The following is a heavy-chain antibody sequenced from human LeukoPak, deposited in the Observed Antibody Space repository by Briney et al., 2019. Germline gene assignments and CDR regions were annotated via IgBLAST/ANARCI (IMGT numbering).Heavy chain of an antibody. V-gene: IGHV3-23*01. CDR1: GFTFSSSA. CDR2: ISNNGGYT. J-gene: IGHJ5*02. CDR3: AKDLGSSGWYGGWFDP. D-gene: IGHD6-19*01. Sequence: GGSLRLSCAASGFTFSSSAMSWVRQAPGKGLEWVSAISNNGGYTYYADSVQGRFTISRDNSKSTLCLQMNSLRAEDTAVYYCAKDLGSSGWYGGWFDPWGQGTLVTVSS.